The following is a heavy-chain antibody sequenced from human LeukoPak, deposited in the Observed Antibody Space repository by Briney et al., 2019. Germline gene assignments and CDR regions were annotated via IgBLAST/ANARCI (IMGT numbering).Heavy chain of an antibody. CDR3: AREFWSGSYSDK. J-gene: IGHJ4*02. CDR1: GASISSGPYY. V-gene: IGHV4-30-4*08. D-gene: IGHD3-3*01. Sequence: PSQTLSLTCTVSGASISSGPYYWSWIRQHPGKGLEWIGYIYYSGSTFYNPSLKSRVTISVDTSKNEFSLKLSSVTAADTAVYYCAREFWSGSYSDKWGQGTLVTVSS. CDR2: IYYSGST.